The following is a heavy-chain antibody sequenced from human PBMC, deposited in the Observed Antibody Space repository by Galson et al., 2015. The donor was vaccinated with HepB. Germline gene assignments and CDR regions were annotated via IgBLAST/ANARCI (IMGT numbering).Heavy chain of an antibody. D-gene: IGHD6-13*01. CDR2: IYWNDDK. J-gene: IGHJ5*02. V-gene: IGHV2-5*01. Sequence: PALVKPTQTLTLTCTFSGFSLSTSGVGVGWIRQPPGRALEWLALIYWNDDKRYSPSLKSRLTITKDTSKNQVVLTMTNMDPVDTATYYCAHTLAAADSNWFDPWGQGTLVTVSS. CDR3: AHTLAAADSNWFDP. CDR1: GFSLSTSGVG.